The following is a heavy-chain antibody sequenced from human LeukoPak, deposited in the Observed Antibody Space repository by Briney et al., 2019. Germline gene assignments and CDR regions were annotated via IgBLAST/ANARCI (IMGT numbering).Heavy chain of an antibody. CDR3: ARGYNPARY. CDR1: GYTFTSYG. J-gene: IGHJ4*02. CDR2: IIPIFGTA. D-gene: IGHD1-14*01. Sequence: ASVKVSCKASGYTFTSYGISWVRQAPGQGLGWMGGIIPIFGTANYAQKFQGRVTITADESTSTAYMELSSLRSEDTAVYYCARGYNPARYWGQGTLVTVSS. V-gene: IGHV1-69*13.